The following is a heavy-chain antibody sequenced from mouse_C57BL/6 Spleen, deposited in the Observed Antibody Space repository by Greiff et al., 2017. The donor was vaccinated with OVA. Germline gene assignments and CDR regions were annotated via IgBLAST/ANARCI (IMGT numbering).Heavy chain of an antibody. CDR2: ISDGGSYT. V-gene: IGHV5-4*01. Sequence: DVMLVESGGGLVKPGGSLKLSCAASGFTFSSYAMSWVRQTPEKRLEWVATISDGGSYTYYPDNVKGRFTISRDNAKNNLYLQMSHLKSEDTAMYYCARDQSGPYWYFDVWGTGTTVTVSS. CDR1: GFTFSSYA. D-gene: IGHD1-3*01. J-gene: IGHJ1*03. CDR3: ARDQSGPYWYFDV.